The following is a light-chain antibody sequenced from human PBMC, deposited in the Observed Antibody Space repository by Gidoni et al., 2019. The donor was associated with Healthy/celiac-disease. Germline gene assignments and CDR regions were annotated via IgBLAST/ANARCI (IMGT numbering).Light chain of an antibody. J-gene: IGKJ2*01. Sequence: ELVLPQSPGTLSLSPGERATLSCRASQSVSSSYLAWYQQKPGQAPRLLIYGASSRATGIPDRSSGSGSGTDFTLTISGLEPEDFAVYYCQQYGRTFGQGTKLEIK. CDR3: QQYGRT. CDR1: QSVSSSY. V-gene: IGKV3-20*01. CDR2: GAS.